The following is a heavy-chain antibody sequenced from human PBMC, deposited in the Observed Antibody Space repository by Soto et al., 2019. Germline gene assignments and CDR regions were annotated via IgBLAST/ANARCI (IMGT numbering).Heavy chain of an antibody. CDR3: ARRRGFPYYYGMDV. J-gene: IGHJ6*02. CDR1: GGSISSYY. Sequence: SETLSLTCTVSGGSISSYYWSWIRQPPGKGLEWIGYIYYSGSTNYNPSLKSRVTISVDRSKNQFSLKLSSVTAADTAVHYCARRRGFPYYYGMDVWGQGTTVTVSS. CDR2: IYYSGST. V-gene: IGHV4-59*12. D-gene: IGHD5-12*01.